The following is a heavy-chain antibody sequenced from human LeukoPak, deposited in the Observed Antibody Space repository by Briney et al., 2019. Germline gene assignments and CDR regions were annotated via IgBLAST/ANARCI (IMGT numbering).Heavy chain of an antibody. V-gene: IGHV6-1*01. D-gene: IGHD6-19*01. CDR2: TYYRSKWSS. CDR1: GDRVSSNSAT. CDR3: TREAVAGFNY. J-gene: IGHJ4*02. Sequence: SQTLSLTFVISGDRVSSNSATWNWIRQSPSRGLEWLGRTYYRSKWSSDYALSVKSRITINPDTSKNEFSLQLNSVTPEDTAVYFCTREAVAGFNYWGQGTLVTVSS.